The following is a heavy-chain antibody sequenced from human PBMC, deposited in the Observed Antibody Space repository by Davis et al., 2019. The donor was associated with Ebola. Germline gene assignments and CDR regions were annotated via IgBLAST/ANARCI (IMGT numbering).Heavy chain of an antibody. J-gene: IGHJ6*04. CDR3: ARRSGYSYGYEGMDF. D-gene: IGHD5-18*01. CDR2: LGLSADT. CDR1: GFVFSSYV. Sequence: GESLKISCAASGFVFSSYVMSWVRRAPGKGLEWVSTLGLSADTYYADSVKGRFTISRDNSKNTLCLQMNSLRAEDTAVYYCARRSGYSYGYEGMDFWGKGTTVTVSS. V-gene: IGHV3-23*01.